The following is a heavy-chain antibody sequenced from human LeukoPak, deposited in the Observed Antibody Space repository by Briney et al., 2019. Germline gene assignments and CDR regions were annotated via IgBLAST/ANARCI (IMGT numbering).Heavy chain of an antibody. D-gene: IGHD6-13*01. CDR3: ARHSYSTSWYGNWFDP. CDR2: ISSSSGYI. J-gene: IGHJ5*02. V-gene: IGHV3-21*01. Sequence: GGSLRLSCAASGFTFSSYSMNWVRQAPGKGLEWGSSISSSSGYIYYADSLKGRFTISRDNAKNSLYLQMNSLRAEDTAVYYYARHSYSTSWYGNWFDPWGQGTLVTVSS. CDR1: GFTFSSYS.